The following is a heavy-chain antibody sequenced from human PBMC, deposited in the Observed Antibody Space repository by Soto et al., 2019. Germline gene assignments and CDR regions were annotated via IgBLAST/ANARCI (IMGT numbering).Heavy chain of an antibody. CDR2: ISTTGDRT. V-gene: IGHV3-23*01. D-gene: IGHD7-27*01. Sequence: EVQMLQTGGGLVQPGGSLRISCEASGFAFSGYAMSWVRQAPGRGLEWVSAISTTGDRTYYADPVKGRFTISRDNSKNTLYLQMHSLRAEDTAVYYCAKDLRGDDLGRDYWGQGALVTVSS. CDR3: AKDLRGDDLGRDY. J-gene: IGHJ4*02. CDR1: GFAFSGYA.